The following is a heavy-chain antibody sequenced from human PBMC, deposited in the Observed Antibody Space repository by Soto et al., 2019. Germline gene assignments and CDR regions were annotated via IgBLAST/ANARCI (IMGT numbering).Heavy chain of an antibody. Sequence: EVQLLESGGGLVQPGGSLRLSCAASGFPLSTYGMTWVRQAPGKGLEWVSAITGTGGNTYYVDSVKGRFTSSRDNSKNMLYLQVNSLRVEDTAVYYCARIRGYWYGLDVWGQGTTGTVSS. CDR3: ARIRGYWYGLDV. CDR2: ITGTGGNT. J-gene: IGHJ6*02. V-gene: IGHV3-23*01. CDR1: GFPLSTYG.